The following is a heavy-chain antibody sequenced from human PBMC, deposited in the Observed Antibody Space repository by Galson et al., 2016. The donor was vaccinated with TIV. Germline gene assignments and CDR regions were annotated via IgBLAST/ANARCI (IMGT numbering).Heavy chain of an antibody. CDR3: ARGGDTALGY. CDR2: IIPIFGTP. Sequence: SVKVSCKASGGTFRTYFINWVRLAPGQGLEWMGGIIPIFGTPSYVQKFQGRVTITADESARTAYMELSSLKYENTAVYYCARGGDTALGYWGQGTLVTVSS. V-gene: IGHV1-69*13. J-gene: IGHJ4*02. D-gene: IGHD5-18*01. CDR1: GGTFRTYF.